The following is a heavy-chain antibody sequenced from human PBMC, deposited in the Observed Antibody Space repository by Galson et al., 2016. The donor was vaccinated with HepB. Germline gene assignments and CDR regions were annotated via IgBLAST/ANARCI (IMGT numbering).Heavy chain of an antibody. Sequence: SLRLSCAASGFTFTKAWMNWVRQAPGKGLEWVCRIRGEADGGTTDHAAPVAGRFSISRDDSKNMVYLQMASLQTEDTAVYYCAKGNYDVWSGYYNGYFFNYWGQGTPVAVSS. CDR2: IRGEADGGTT. CDR3: AKGNYDVWSGYYNGYFFNY. V-gene: IGHV3-15*01. CDR1: GFTFTKAW. J-gene: IGHJ4*02. D-gene: IGHD3-3*01.